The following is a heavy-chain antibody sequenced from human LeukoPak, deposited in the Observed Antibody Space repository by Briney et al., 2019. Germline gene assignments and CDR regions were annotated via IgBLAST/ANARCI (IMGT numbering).Heavy chain of an antibody. CDR2: IKQDGSEK. V-gene: IGHV3-7*01. D-gene: IGHD5-24*01. CDR3: ARVRDGYKPPKLSSYYYMDV. Sequence: GGSLRLSCAASAFTLSSYWMSWVRQAPGKGLEWVASIKQDGSEKYYVDSVKGRFTISRDNAKNSLYLQMSSLRAEDTAVYYCARVRDGYKPPKLSSYYYMDVWGKGTTVTISS. J-gene: IGHJ6*03. CDR1: AFTLSSYW.